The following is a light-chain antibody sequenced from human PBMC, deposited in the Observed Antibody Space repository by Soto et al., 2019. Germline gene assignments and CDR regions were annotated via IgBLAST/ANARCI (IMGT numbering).Light chain of an antibody. V-gene: IGKV3D-15*01. CDR2: GPS. CDR1: RSVSSN. CDR3: QQYKNWPAIT. J-gene: IGKJ5*01. Sequence: EIVMTQSPATLSVSPGERATLSCRASRSVSSNLAWYQQKPGQAPRLLIYGPSTRATGIPARFSGSGSGTEFTLTISSLQSEDFAIYYCQQYKNWPAITFGQGIRLEIK.